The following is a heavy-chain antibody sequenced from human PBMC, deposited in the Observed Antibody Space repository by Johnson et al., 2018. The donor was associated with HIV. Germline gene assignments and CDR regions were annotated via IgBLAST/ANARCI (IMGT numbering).Heavy chain of an antibody. Sequence: EKLVESGGGVVQPGRSLRLSCAASGFTFSSYGMHWVRQAPGKGLEWVSYISTSGGTIYYADSVKGRLTISRDNAKNSVYLQMNSLRVEDTAVYYCARLVDYYDSSGPLGDAADIWGQGTMVTVSS. V-gene: IGHV3-48*04. CDR2: ISTSGGTI. CDR1: GFTFSSYG. D-gene: IGHD3-22*01. J-gene: IGHJ3*02. CDR3: ARLVDYYDSSGPLGDAADI.